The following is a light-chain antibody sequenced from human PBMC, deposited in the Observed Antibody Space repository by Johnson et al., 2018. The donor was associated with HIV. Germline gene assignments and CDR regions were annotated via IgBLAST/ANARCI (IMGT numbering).Light chain of an antibody. CDR1: SSNIGNNY. V-gene: IGLV1-51*01. CDR2: DNK. J-gene: IGLJ1*01. CDR3: ETSDSSLSAC. Sequence: QSVLTQPPSVSAAPGQKVTISCSGSSSNIGNNYVSWYQHLPGTAPKILIYDNKKRPSGIPDRFSGSKSGTSATLGITGLQTGDEADYYCETSDSSLSACFGTGTKVTVL.